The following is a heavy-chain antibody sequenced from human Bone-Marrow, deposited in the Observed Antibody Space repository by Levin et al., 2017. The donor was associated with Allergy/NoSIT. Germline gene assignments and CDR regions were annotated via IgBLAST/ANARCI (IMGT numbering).Heavy chain of an antibody. J-gene: IGHJ6*02. Sequence: GGSLRLSCVASGYTFSHHGIHWVRQAPGKGLEWVALVWSHGTSKYYADSVRGRFTISRDNSKNTVYLQMDSLRAEDTAVYYGAKDVRSGSMDGWGQGTTVAVS. CDR1: GYTFSHHG. CDR2: VWSHGTSK. D-gene: IGHD3-10*01. CDR3: AKDVRSGSMDG. V-gene: IGHV3-33*06.